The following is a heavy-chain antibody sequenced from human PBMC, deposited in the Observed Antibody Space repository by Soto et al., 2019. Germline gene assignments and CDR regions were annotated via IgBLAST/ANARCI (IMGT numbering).Heavy chain of an antibody. CDR3: ARVPGP. CDR2: IYHSGST. J-gene: IGHJ5*02. CDR1: GGSISSGGYS. Sequence: SETLYLTCAVSGGSISSGGYSWSWIRQPPGKGLEWIGYIYHSGSTYYNPSLKSRVTISVDRSKNQFSLKLSSVTAADTAVYYCARVPGPWGQGTLVTVSS. V-gene: IGHV4-30-2*01.